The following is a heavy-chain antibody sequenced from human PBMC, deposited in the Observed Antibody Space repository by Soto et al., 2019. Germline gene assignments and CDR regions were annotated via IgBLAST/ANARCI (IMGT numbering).Heavy chain of an antibody. CDR3: AREVGMYYYDSSGYGFDY. J-gene: IGHJ4*02. V-gene: IGHV1-2*02. D-gene: IGHD3-22*01. Sequence: ASVKVSCKASGYTFTGYYMHWVRQAPGQGLEWMGWINPNSGGTNYAQKFQGRVTMTRDTSISTAYMELSRLRSDDTAVDYCAREVGMYYYDSSGYGFDYWGQGTLVTVSS. CDR2: INPNSGGT. CDR1: GYTFTGYY.